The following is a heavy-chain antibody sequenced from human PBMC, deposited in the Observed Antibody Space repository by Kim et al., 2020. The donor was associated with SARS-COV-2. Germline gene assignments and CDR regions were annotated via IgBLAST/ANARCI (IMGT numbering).Heavy chain of an antibody. Sequence: YAQKFQERVTITRDMSTSTAYMELSSLRSEDTAVYYCAAGLWFGELPSAYWGQGTLVTVSS. J-gene: IGHJ4*02. CDR3: AAGLWFGELPSAY. V-gene: IGHV1-58*01. D-gene: IGHD3-10*01.